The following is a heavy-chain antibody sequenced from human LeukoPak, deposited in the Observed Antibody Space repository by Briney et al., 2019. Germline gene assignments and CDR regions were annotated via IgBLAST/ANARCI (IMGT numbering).Heavy chain of an antibody. J-gene: IGHJ4*02. V-gene: IGHV3-11*01. D-gene: IGHD2-15*01. CDR2: ISSSGSTI. CDR3: ARDSARSRSPVADY. Sequence: PGGSLRLSCAASGFTFSDYYMSWIRQAPGKGLEWVSYISSSGSTIYYADSVKGRFTISRDNAKNSLYLQMNSLRAEDTAVYYCARDSARSRSPVADYWGQGTLVTVSS. CDR1: GFTFSDYY.